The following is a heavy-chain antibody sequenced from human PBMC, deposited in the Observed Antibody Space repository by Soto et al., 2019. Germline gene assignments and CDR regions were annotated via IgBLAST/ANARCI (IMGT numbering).Heavy chain of an antibody. CDR3: ARSRSGAVADSFDF. D-gene: IGHD3-10*01. CDR2: ISRDGSNK. CDR1: GFTFSRYA. J-gene: IGHJ4*02. V-gene: IGHV3-30*04. Sequence: QVQVVESGGGVVQPGRSLRLSCAASGFTFSRYAIQWVRQAPGKGLEWVAVISRDGSNKYNVDSVKGRFTISRDNSKNTLHLQMNSLRDEDSAVYYCARSRSGAVADSFDFWGQGTLVTVSS.